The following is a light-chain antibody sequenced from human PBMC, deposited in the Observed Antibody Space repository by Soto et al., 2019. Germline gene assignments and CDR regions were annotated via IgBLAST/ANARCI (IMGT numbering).Light chain of an antibody. Sequence: EIVMTQSPATLSVPPGERVTLSCRASQSVSGHLAWYQQKPGQAPRLIISGASTRATGIPARFSGSGSGTEFTLTISSLQSEDFAVYYCHQYHYWWTFGQGTKVDIK. V-gene: IGKV3-15*01. CDR2: GAS. CDR3: HQYHYWWT. J-gene: IGKJ1*01. CDR1: QSVSGH.